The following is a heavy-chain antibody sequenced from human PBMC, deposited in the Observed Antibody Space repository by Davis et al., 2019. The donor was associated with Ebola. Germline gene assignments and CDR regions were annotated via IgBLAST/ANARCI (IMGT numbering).Heavy chain of an antibody. CDR2: ISYDGSNK. D-gene: IGHD6-19*01. V-gene: IGHV3-30*03. Sequence: GESLKISCAASGFTFSSYSMNWVHQAPGKGLEWVAVISYDGSNKYYADSVKGRFTISRDNSKNTLYLQMNSLRAEDTAVYYCAGSIAVAGYYYYGMDVWGQGTTVTVSS. J-gene: IGHJ6*02. CDR1: GFTFSSYS. CDR3: AGSIAVAGYYYYGMDV.